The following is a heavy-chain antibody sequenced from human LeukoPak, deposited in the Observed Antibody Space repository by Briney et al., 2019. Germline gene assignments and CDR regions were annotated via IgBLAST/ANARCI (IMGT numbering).Heavy chain of an antibody. CDR1: GGSISSYY. CDR2: IYTSGST. CDR3: ARLRRDGYNSAGTFDY. V-gene: IGHV4-4*09. Sequence: SETLSLTCTVSGGSISSYYWSWIRQPPGKGLEWIGYIYTSGSTNYNPSLKSRVTISVDTSKNQVSLKLSSVTAADTAVYYCARLRRDGYNSAGTFDYWGQGTLVTVSS. J-gene: IGHJ4*02. D-gene: IGHD5-24*01.